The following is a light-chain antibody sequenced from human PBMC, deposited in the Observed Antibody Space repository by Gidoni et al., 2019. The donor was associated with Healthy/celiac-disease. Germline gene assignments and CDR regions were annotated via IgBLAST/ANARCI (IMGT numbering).Light chain of an antibody. CDR1: NIGGKT. J-gene: IGLJ3*02. V-gene: IGLV3-21*02. CDR3: QVLDARSDPPVV. CDR2: DDT. Sequence: SYVLTQPPSVSVAPGQTARVSCGGDNIGGKTVHWYQPRPGQAPVLVVYDDTDRPSGIPERFSGSNSGHTATLTISRVEAGDEADYYCQVLDARSDPPVVFGGGTKLTVL.